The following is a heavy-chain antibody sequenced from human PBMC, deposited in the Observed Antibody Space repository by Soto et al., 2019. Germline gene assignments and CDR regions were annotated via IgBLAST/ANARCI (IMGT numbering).Heavy chain of an antibody. CDR1: GYTFTSCD. V-gene: IGHV1-8*01. D-gene: IGHD3-10*01. J-gene: IGHJ5*02. CDR2: MNPNSGNT. Sequence: ASVKVSCKASGYTFTSCDINWVRQATGQGLEWMGWMNPNSGNTGYAQKFQGRVTMTRNTSISTAYMELSSLRSEDTAVYYCARGLITMVRGVLIIWVDPWGQGTLVTV. CDR3: ARGLITMVRGVLIIWVDP.